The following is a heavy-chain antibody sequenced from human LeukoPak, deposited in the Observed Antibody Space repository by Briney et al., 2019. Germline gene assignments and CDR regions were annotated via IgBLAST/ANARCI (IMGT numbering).Heavy chain of an antibody. Sequence: SVKGRFTISRDNAKNSLYLQINSLRAEDTAIYYCAKSRGGGRYQLLYDLDYWGQGTLVTVSS. V-gene: IGHV3-21*01. D-gene: IGHD2-2*02. CDR3: AKSRGGGRYQLLYDLDY. J-gene: IGHJ4*02.